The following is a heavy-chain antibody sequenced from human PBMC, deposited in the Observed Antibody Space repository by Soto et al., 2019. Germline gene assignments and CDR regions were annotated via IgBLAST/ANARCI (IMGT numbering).Heavy chain of an antibody. CDR1: GGSISSSSYY. CDR3: ARRMGYYYYGMDV. CDR2: IYYSGST. Sequence: PSETVSLTXTVSGGSISSSSYYWGWIRQPPGKGLEWIGSIYYSGSTYYNPSLKSRVTISVDTSKNQFSLKLSSVTAADTAVYYCARRMGYYYYGMDVWGQGTTVTVSS. D-gene: IGHD2-8*01. V-gene: IGHV4-39*01. J-gene: IGHJ6*02.